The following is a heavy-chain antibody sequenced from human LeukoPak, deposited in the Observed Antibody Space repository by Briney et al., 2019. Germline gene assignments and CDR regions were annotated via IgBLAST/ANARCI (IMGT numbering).Heavy chain of an antibody. J-gene: IGHJ4*02. Sequence: GRSLRLSCAASGFTFGGYGMHWVRQAPGKGLEWVAVIWYDGSNKYYADSVKGRFTISRDNSKNTLYLQMNSLRAEDTAVYYCAKDLAWELRYYFDYWGQGTLVTVSS. CDR2: IWYDGSNK. V-gene: IGHV3-33*06. D-gene: IGHD1-26*01. CDR1: GFTFGGYG. CDR3: AKDLAWELRYYFDY.